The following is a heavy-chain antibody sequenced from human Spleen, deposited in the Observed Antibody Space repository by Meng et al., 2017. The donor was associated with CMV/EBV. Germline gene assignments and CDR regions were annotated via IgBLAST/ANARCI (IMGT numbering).Heavy chain of an antibody. D-gene: IGHD2-2*01. J-gene: IGHJ5*02. CDR1: FASYA. CDR2: SNTHTGNP. Sequence: FASYAINCVRQASGQGREWMGWSNTHTGNPTYAERFTGRFVFSLDTSVSTAYLQIRSLKAEDTAVYYCARDAGYCSSTSCYVWFDPWGQGTLVTVSS. V-gene: IGHV7-4-1*01. CDR3: ARDAGYCSSTSCYVWFDP.